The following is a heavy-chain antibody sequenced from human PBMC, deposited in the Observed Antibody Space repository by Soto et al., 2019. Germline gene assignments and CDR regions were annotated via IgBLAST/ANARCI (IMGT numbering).Heavy chain of an antibody. D-gene: IGHD3-22*01. CDR1: GFTFTAYG. CDR3: ARELNTDSSAFYSFAY. CDR2: VSTIDYDHT. V-gene: IGHV1-18*01. J-gene: IGHJ4*02. Sequence: ASVKVSCKTSGFTFTAYGLAWLRQAPGQRPEWMGWVSTIDYDHTNYAQKSQGRVTMTTDRSTTTTYMELRSLRADDTAVYYCARELNTDSSAFYSFAYWGQGTLVTVSS.